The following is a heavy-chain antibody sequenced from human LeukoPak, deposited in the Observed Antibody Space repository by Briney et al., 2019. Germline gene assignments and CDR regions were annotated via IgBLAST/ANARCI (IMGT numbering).Heavy chain of an antibody. CDR3: ARDGLSGSYLLYYFDY. D-gene: IGHD3-10*01. J-gene: IGHJ4*02. CDR2: IWYDGSNK. V-gene: IGHV3-33*01. CDR1: GFTFSSYG. Sequence: PGRSLRLSCAASGFTFSSYGMHWVRQAPGKGREWVAVIWYDGSNKYYADSVKGRFTISRDNSKNTLYLQMNSLRAEDTAVYYCARDGLSGSYLLYYFDYWGQGTLVTVSS.